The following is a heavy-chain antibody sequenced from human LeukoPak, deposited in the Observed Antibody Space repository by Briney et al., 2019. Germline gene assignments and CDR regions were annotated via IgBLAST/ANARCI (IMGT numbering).Heavy chain of an antibody. CDR3: ARDLGYSSSCLGY. CDR1: GFTFSSYG. D-gene: IGHD6-13*01. Sequence: GRSLRLSCAASGFTFSSYGMHWVRQAPGKGLEWVAVISYDGSNKYYADSVKGRFTISRDNSKNTLYLQMNSLRGEDTAVYYCARDLGYSSSCLGYWGQGTLVTVSS. J-gene: IGHJ4*02. CDR2: ISYDGSNK. V-gene: IGHV3-30*03.